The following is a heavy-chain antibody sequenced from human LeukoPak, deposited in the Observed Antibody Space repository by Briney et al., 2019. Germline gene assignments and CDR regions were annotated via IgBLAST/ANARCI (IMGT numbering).Heavy chain of an antibody. CDR1: GFTFSNYG. J-gene: IGHJ4*02. CDR3: ARERAGYSSSYDY. V-gene: IGHV3-33*01. D-gene: IGHD6-13*01. Sequence: GRSLRLSCAASGFTFSNYGMHWVRQAPGKGLEWVAVIWFDGSNEYYADSVKGRFTISRDNAKNSLYLQMNSLRAEDTAVYYCARERAGYSSSYDYWGQGTLVTVSS. CDR2: IWFDGSNE.